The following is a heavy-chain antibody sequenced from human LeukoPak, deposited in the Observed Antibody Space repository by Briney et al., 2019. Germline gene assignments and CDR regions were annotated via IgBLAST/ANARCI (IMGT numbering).Heavy chain of an antibody. CDR1: GASIGTYF. CDR3: AREGSDRYGANPRLDV. D-gene: IGHD4-23*01. J-gene: IGHJ6*04. Sequence: PSETLSLTCTVSGASIGTYFWSWIRQPPGKGLEWIGYIYNSEISNYNPSLKSRVTISVDTSKNQFSLKLSSVTAADTAVYYCAREGSDRYGANPRLDVWGKGTTVTVSS. V-gene: IGHV4-59*01. CDR2: IYNSEIS.